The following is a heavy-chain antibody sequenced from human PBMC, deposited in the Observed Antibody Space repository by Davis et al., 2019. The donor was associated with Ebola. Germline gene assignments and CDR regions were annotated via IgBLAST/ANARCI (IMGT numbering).Heavy chain of an antibody. Sequence: PGGSLRLSCAASGFPFSDYYMNWIRQAPGKGLEWVSYISSSGDHIKYADSVKGRFTISRDNAKNSLYLQMNSLRAEDTAVYYCAIANRGPVADTGDYWGQGTLVAVSS. J-gene: IGHJ4*02. V-gene: IGHV3-11*03. CDR2: ISSSGDHI. CDR3: AIANRGPVADTGDY. CDR1: GFPFSDYY. D-gene: IGHD6-19*01.